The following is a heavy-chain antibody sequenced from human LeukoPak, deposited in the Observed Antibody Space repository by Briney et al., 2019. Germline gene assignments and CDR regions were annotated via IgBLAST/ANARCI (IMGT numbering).Heavy chain of an antibody. CDR1: GFTFSDYY. Sequence: GGSLRLSCAASGFTFSDYYMAWIRQAPGKGLAWVSSISTSSSYTNYADSAKGRFTISRDNAKNSLYLQMNSLRAEDTAVYYCARDAGNYDYWGQGTLVTVSS. J-gene: IGHJ4*02. V-gene: IGHV3-11*06. D-gene: IGHD4-11*01. CDR2: ISTSSSYT. CDR3: ARDAGNYDY.